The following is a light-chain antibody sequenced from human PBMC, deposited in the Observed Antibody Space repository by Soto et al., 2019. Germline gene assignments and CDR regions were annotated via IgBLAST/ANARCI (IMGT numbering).Light chain of an antibody. CDR1: QSVSSS. J-gene: IGKJ4*01. V-gene: IGKV3-15*01. CDR2: GAS. Sequence: ERVMTQSPATLSVSPGERATLSCRASQSVSSSLAWYQQKPGQAPRLLIYGASTRATGIPARFSGSGSGTEFPLTISSLQSEDFAVYYCQQYNNWPLTFGGGTKVEIK. CDR3: QQYNNWPLT.